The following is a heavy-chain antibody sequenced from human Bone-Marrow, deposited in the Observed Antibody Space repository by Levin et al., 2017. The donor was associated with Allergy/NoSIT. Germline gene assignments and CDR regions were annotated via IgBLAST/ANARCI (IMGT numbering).Heavy chain of an antibody. CDR2: YDPEDGET. V-gene: IGHV1-24*01. D-gene: IGHD4-17*01. J-gene: IGHJ2*01. CDR3: ATKNDYGDYGGGWYFDL. CDR1: GYTFTDYY. Sequence: ASVKVSCKASGYTFTDYYIHWVRQAPGKGLEWMGGYDPEDGETNYAQKFRGRVTMTEDTSTDTAYMELSSLRSEDTAGYYCATKNDYGDYGGGWYFDLWGRGTLVTVSS.